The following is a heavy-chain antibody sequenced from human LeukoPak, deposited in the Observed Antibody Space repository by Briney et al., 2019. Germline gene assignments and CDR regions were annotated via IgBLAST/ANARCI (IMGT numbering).Heavy chain of an antibody. Sequence: GGSLRLSCAASGFTFSSYWMSWVRQAPGKGLEWVANIKQDGSEKYYVDSVKGRFTISRDNAKNSLYLQMNSLRAEDTAVYYCARNDYGDYHYYCGMDVWGQGTTVTVSS. CDR3: ARNDYGDYHYYCGMDV. CDR1: GFTFSSYW. J-gene: IGHJ6*02. D-gene: IGHD4-17*01. V-gene: IGHV3-7*01. CDR2: IKQDGSEK.